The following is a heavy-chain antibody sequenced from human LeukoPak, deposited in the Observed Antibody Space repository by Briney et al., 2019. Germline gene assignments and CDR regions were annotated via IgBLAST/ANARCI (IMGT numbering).Heavy chain of an antibody. D-gene: IGHD3-10*01. J-gene: IGHJ6*03. CDR1: GFTFSNYW. CDR2: ISDAGAHT. CDR3: ARVKSSGSAFYYYMDV. V-gene: IGHV3-74*01. Sequence: GGSLRLSCAASGFTFSNYWMHWVRQAPGKGLVWVSRISDAGAHTFYADSVKGRFAMSRDNAKNSLYLQMNSLRAEDTAVYYCARVKSSGSAFYYYMDVWGKGTTVTVSS.